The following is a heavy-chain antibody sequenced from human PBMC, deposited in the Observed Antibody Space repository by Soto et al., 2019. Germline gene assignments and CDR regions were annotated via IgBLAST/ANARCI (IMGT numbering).Heavy chain of an antibody. D-gene: IGHD5-12*01. CDR1: GFTFSRYG. V-gene: IGHV3-30*18. CDR2: TSHDGTNK. CDR3: AKETVATIRPTRIYYYYGLDV. J-gene: IGHJ6*02. Sequence: QVQLVESGGGVVQPGRSPRLSCATSGFTFSRYGIHWVRQAPGKGLEWVAVTSHDGTNKYYTDSVKGRFIISRDNSKNTLYLEMNSLRAEDTAVYYCAKETVATIRPTRIYYYYGLDVWGQGTTVSVSS.